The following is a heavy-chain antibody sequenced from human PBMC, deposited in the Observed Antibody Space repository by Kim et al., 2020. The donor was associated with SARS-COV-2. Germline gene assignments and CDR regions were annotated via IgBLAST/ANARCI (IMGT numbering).Heavy chain of an antibody. D-gene: IGHD2-21*01. CDR1: GGSVSSGSYY. V-gene: IGHV4-61*01. CDR3: AREEIAMAIYYFDY. J-gene: IGHJ4*02. CDR2: IYYSGST. Sequence: SETLSLTCTVSGGSVSSGSYYWSWIRQPPGKGLEWIGYIYYSGSTNYNPSLKSRVTISVDTSKNQFSLKLSSVTAADTAVYYCAREEIAMAIYYFDYWGQGTLVTVSS.